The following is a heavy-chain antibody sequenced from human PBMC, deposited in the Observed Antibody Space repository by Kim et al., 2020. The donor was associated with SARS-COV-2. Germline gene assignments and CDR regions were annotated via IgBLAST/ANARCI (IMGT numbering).Heavy chain of an antibody. CDR3: ARIYKDQWLVAGGGDY. V-gene: IGHV3-30-3*01. Sequence: GGSLRLSCGTSGFLFTDYAMHWVRQAPGKGLEWVALISYDGSNKYYADSVKGRFIISRDISNDTVYLQMNSLRPEDTALYYCARIYKDQWLVAGGGDYWG. CDR1: GFLFTDYA. D-gene: IGHD6-19*01. J-gene: IGHJ4*01. CDR2: ISYDGSNK.